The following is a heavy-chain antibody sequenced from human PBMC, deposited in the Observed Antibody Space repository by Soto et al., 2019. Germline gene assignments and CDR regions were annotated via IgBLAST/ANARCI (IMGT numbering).Heavy chain of an antibody. CDR1: GFTFRNYD. D-gene: IGHD3-9*01. Sequence: GGSLRLSCVASGFTFRNYDMHWVRQAPGKGLEWVSAIDTGGGTYYADSVKGRFTISRDNSKNTLYLQMNSLRAEDTAVYYCAKDRPDYDILTGYPVDVWGQGTTVTVSS. CDR3: AKDRPDYDILTGYPVDV. J-gene: IGHJ6*02. V-gene: IGHV3-23*01. CDR2: IDTGGGT.